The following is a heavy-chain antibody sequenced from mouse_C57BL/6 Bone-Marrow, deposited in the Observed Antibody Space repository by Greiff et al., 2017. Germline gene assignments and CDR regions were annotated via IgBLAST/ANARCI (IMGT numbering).Heavy chain of an antibody. J-gene: IGHJ1*03. D-gene: IGHD2-14*01. CDR1: GYSFTGYY. V-gene: IGHV1-42*01. CDR2: INPSTGGT. Sequence: VHVKQSGPELVKPGASVKISCKASGYSFTGYYMNWVKQSPEKSLEWIGEINPSTGGTTYNQKFKAKATLTVDKSSSTAYMQLKSLTSEDSAVYYCARREVPHWYFDVWGTGTTVTVSS. CDR3: ARREVPHWYFDV.